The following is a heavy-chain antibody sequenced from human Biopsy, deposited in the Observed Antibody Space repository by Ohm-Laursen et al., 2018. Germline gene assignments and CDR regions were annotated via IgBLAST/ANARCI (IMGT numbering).Heavy chain of an antibody. CDR3: VRGGSGSFPFDY. CDR2: LFTSGTT. CDR1: GGSINSYY. V-gene: IGHV4-4*07. J-gene: IGHJ4*02. D-gene: IGHD3-10*01. Sequence: SETLSLTCTVSGGSINSYYWSWMRQPAGKGLEWIGRLFTSGTTNYSPSLNNRVTMSVDPSKNQFSLRLTSVTAADTAVYYCVRGGSGSFPFDYWGPGTPVTVSS.